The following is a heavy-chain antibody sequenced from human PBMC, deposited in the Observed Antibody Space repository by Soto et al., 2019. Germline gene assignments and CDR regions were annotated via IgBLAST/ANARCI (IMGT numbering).Heavy chain of an antibody. J-gene: IGHJ4*02. CDR1: GGSISSYY. Sequence: SETLSLTCTVSGGSISSYYWSWIRQPPGKGLEWIGYIYYSGSTNYNPSLKSRVTISVDTSKNQFSLKLSSVTAADTAVYYCARHVDIVATTFDYWGQGTLVTVSS. V-gene: IGHV4-59*08. D-gene: IGHD5-12*01. CDR3: ARHVDIVATTFDY. CDR2: IYYSGST.